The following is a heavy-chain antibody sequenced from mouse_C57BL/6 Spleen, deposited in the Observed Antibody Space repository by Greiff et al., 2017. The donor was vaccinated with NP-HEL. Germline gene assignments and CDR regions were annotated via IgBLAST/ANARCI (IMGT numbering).Heavy chain of an antibody. D-gene: IGHD6-1*01. CDR3: ARDEGANSGRGFAY. CDR2: IDPSDSYT. V-gene: IGHV1-69*01. J-gene: IGHJ3*01. Sequence: VKLMESGAELVMPGASVKLSCKASGYTFTSYWMHWVKQRPGQGLEWIGEIDPSDSYTNYNQKFKGKSTLTVDKSSSTAYMQLSSLTSEDSAVYYCARDEGANSGRGFAYWGQGTLVTVSA. CDR1: GYTFTSYW.